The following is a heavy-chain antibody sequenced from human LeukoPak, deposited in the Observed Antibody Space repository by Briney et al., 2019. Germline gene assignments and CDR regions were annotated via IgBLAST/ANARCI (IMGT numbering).Heavy chain of an antibody. CDR2: ISAYNGNT. V-gene: IGHV1-18*01. D-gene: IGHD3-10*01. J-gene: IGHJ4*02. Sequence: GASVKVSCKASGYTFTSYGISWVRQAPGQGLEWMGWISAYNGNTNYAQKLQGRVTMTTDTSTSTAYMELRSLRSDDTAVYYCAREWLTSQDYGSGSYYPPDYWGQGTLVTVSS. CDR1: GYTFTSYG. CDR3: AREWLTSQDYGSGSYYPPDY.